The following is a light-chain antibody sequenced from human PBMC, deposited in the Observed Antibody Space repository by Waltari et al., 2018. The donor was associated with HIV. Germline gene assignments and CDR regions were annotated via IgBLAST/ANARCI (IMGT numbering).Light chain of an antibody. CDR3: QKYNSAPFT. CDR2: AAS. Sequence: DNQMTQSPYSLSASVGDRVTITCRASQGLKKYLAWYQQKPGEVPKLLIYAASTLQSGVPSRFRGSGARTDFTLTSSSLQPEDVATYYCQKYNSAPFTFGPGTKVDIK. CDR1: QGLKKY. J-gene: IGKJ3*01. V-gene: IGKV1-27*01.